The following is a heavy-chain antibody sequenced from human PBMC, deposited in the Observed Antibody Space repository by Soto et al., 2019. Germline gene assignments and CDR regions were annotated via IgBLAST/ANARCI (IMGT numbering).Heavy chain of an antibody. Sequence: PGGSLRLSCAASGFTFSSYSMNWVRQAPGKGLEWVSYISSSSSTIYYADSVKGRFTISRDNAKNSLYLQMNSLRAEDTAVYYCARLPLAAAYSDANSWGQGTLVTVSS. V-gene: IGHV3-48*01. D-gene: IGHD6-13*01. CDR3: ARLPLAAAYSDANS. J-gene: IGHJ4*02. CDR1: GFTFSSYS. CDR2: ISSSSSTI.